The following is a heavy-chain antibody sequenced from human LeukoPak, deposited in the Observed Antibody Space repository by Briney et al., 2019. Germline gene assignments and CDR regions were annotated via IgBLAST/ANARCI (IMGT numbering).Heavy chain of an antibody. Sequence: GGSLRLSCAASGFTFNNYAVSWVRQAPGKGLEWVSAISGSGGSTYYADSVKGRFTISRDDSKNTLYLQMNGLRAEDTAVYYCAKDRPANWGYYFDYWGQGTLVTVSS. V-gene: IGHV3-23*01. D-gene: IGHD7-27*01. CDR3: AKDRPANWGYYFDY. J-gene: IGHJ4*02. CDR1: GFTFNNYA. CDR2: ISGSGGST.